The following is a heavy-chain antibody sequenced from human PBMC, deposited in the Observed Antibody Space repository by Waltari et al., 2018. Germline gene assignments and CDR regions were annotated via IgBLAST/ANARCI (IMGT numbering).Heavy chain of an antibody. D-gene: IGHD2-15*01. V-gene: IGHV4-34*02. CDR1: GGSFNGYY. CDR3: VRLEDCSGPGGNCYSGDSFAMDV. Sequence: QVQLQQWGAGLLRPSETLSLSCAVYGGSFNGYYWGWIRQPPGKGLEWIGEISYSGNTKHTPSLRSRVNMLVDTSKSQFSLKLNSVTAADTAVYYCVRLEDCSGPGGNCYSGDSFAMDVWGQGTTVTVSS. J-gene: IGHJ6*02. CDR2: ISYSGNT.